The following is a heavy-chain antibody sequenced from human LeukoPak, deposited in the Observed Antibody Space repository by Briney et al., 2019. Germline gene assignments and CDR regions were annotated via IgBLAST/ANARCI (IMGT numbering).Heavy chain of an antibody. J-gene: IGHJ3*02. CDR3: AVPSGYYYDSSVYAFDI. D-gene: IGHD3-22*01. CDR2: INAGNGNT. Sequence: GASVKVSCKASGYTFTSYAMHWVRQAPGLRLEWMGWINAGNGNTKYSQKFQGRVTITRDASASTAYMELSSLRSEDTAVYYCAVPSGYYYDSSVYAFDIWGQGTMVTVSS. CDR1: GYTFTSYA. V-gene: IGHV1-3*01.